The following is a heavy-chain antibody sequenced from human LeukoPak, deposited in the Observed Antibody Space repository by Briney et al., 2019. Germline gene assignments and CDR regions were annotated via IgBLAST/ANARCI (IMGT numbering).Heavy chain of an antibody. J-gene: IGHJ4*02. D-gene: IGHD6-13*01. CDR1: GLTFSNAW. CDR2: IKSKTDGGTT. Sequence: PGGSLRLSCAASGLTFSNAWMSWVRQAPGKGLEWVGRIKSKTDGGTTDYAAPVKGRFTISRDDSKNTLYLQMNSLKTEDTAVYYCTTAHVYSSSWTDFDYWGQGTLVTVSS. V-gene: IGHV3-15*01. CDR3: TTAHVYSSSWTDFDY.